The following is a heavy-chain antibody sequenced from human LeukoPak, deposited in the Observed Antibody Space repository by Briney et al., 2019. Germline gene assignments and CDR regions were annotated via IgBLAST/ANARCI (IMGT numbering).Heavy chain of an antibody. Sequence: ASVKVSCKASGYTFTSYDINWVRQATGQGLEWMGWMNPNSGNTGYAQKFQGRVTITRNTSISTAYTELSKPRSEETAGLYRAGAKKGEEGKRKGRLRGPGTPV. CDR3: AGAKKGEEGKRKGRL. V-gene: IGHV1-8*03. J-gene: IGHJ4*03. CDR1: GYTFTSYD. CDR2: MNPNSGNT. D-gene: IGHD3-10*01.